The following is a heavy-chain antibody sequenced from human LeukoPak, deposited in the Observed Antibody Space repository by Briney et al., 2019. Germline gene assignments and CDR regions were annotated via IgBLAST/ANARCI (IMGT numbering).Heavy chain of an antibody. J-gene: IGHJ4*02. D-gene: IGHD2-2*01. Sequence: SGGSLRLSCAASGFTFSSYSMNWVRQAPGKGLEWVSSISSSSSYIYYADSVKGRFTISRDNAKNSLYLQMNSLRAEDTAVYYSARDAWCSSTSCYFRSLDYWGQGTLVTVSS. CDR2: ISSSSSYI. V-gene: IGHV3-21*01. CDR1: GFTFSSYS. CDR3: ARDAWCSSTSCYFRSLDY.